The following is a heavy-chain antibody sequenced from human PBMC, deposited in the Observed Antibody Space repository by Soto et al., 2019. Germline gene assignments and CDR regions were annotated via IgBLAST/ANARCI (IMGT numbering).Heavy chain of an antibody. D-gene: IGHD2-15*01. J-gene: IGHJ3*02. CDR1: GYTFTSYG. CDR2: ISAYNGNT. Sequence: QVQLVQSGAEVKKPGASVKVSCKASGYTFTSYGISWVRQAPGQGLEWMGWISAYNGNTNYAQKLQGRVTMTTDTSTSTAYMELRSLRSHDTAVYYCARVGGYCSGGSCTGDDAFDIWGQGTMVTVSS. V-gene: IGHV1-18*01. CDR3: ARVGGYCSGGSCTGDDAFDI.